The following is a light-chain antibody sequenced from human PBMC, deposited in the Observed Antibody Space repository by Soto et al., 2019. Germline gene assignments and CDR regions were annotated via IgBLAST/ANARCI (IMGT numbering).Light chain of an antibody. CDR3: QQHGTSPYT. V-gene: IGKV3-20*01. CDR2: GAS. J-gene: IGKJ2*01. Sequence: EVLLTQSPNTLSLSPGERATLSCWASQSLRSSYLAWYQRKPGQAPRLLMFGASRRATGIPDRFNGSGSGTDFILTISRLEPEDVAVYYCQQHGTSPYTFGQGTKVDIK. CDR1: QSLRSSY.